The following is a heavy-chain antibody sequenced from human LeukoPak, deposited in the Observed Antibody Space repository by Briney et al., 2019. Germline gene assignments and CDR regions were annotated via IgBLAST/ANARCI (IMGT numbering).Heavy chain of an antibody. J-gene: IGHJ4*02. V-gene: IGHV5-51*01. CDR1: GYSFSDYW. D-gene: IGHD5-24*01. Sequence: GDSLKISCEASGYSFSDYWIGWVRQMPGKGLEWMGIIYPSDSHTRYSPSFQGQVTISADKSIGTAYLQWSSLKASDTAMYYCARVGSGATPFDFWGQGTLVTVSS. CDR3: ARVGSGATPFDF. CDR2: IYPSDSHT.